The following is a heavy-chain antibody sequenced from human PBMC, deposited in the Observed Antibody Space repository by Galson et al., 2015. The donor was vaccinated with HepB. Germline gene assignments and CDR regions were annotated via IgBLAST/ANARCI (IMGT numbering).Heavy chain of an antibody. Sequence: SLRLSCAASGFTFSSYSTNWVRQAPGKGLEWVSSISSSSSYIYYADSVKGRFTISRDNAKNSLYLQTNSLRAEDTAVYYCARLGSSWYYGMDVWGQGTTVTVSS. CDR2: ISSSSSYI. V-gene: IGHV3-21*01. CDR1: GFTFSSYS. J-gene: IGHJ6*02. CDR3: ARLGSSWYYGMDV. D-gene: IGHD6-13*01.